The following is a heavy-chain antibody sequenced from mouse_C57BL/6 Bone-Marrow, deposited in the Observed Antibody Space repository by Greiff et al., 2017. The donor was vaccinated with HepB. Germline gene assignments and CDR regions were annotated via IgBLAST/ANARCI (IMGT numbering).Heavy chain of an antibody. CDR3: ARRYYGSSFYYFDY. V-gene: IGHV1-81*01. CDR1: GYTFTSYG. Sequence: VQGVESGAELARPGASVKLSCKASGYTFTSYGISWVKQRTGQGLEWIGEIYPRSGNTYYNEKFKGKATLTADKSSSTAYMELRSLTSEDSAVYFCARRYYGSSFYYFDYWGQGTTLTVSS. J-gene: IGHJ2*01. D-gene: IGHD1-1*01. CDR2: IYPRSGNT.